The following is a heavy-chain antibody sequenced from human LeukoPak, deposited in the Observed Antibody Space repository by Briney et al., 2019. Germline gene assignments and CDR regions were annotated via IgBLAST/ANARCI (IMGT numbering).Heavy chain of an antibody. D-gene: IGHD2-15*01. Sequence: GGSLRLFCVASGFTVSDHYLVWVRQAPGKGLEWVGLIRKKSDSCTSEYAASVKGRFTISRDDSTNSVYLQMSSLKSEDTAVYYCADIGGGGSNTRWGEGTVVTVSS. CDR2: IRKKSDSCTS. CDR1: GFTVSDHY. J-gene: IGHJ1*01. V-gene: IGHV3-72*01. CDR3: ADIGGGGSNTR.